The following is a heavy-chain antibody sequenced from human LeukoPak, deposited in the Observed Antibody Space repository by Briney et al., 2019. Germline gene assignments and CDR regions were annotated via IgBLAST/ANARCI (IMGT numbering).Heavy chain of an antibody. CDR1: GFTFSSSA. J-gene: IGHJ4*02. CDR2: ISNNGGYT. CDR3: ARDQSSGDYAGGVDY. D-gene: IGHD4-17*01. V-gene: IGHV3-23*01. Sequence: GGSLRLSCAASGFTFSSSAMSWVRQAPGKGLEWVSAISNNGGYTYYADSVQGRFTISRDNSKSTLCLQMNSLRAEDTAVYYCARDQSSGDYAGGVDYWGQGTLVTVSS.